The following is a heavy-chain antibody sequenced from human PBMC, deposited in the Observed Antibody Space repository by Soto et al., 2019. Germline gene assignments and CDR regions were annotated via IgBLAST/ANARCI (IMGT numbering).Heavy chain of an antibody. CDR1: GASISGFY. Sequence: ETLSLTCTVSGASISGFYWSWVRKASGKGLEWIVRIYATGTTDYNPSLKSRVMMSVDTSKKQFSLKLRSVTAADTAVYYCVRDGTKTLRDWFDPWGQGISVTVSS. V-gene: IGHV4-4*07. D-gene: IGHD1-1*01. CDR3: VRDGTKTLRDWFDP. CDR2: IYATGTT. J-gene: IGHJ5*02.